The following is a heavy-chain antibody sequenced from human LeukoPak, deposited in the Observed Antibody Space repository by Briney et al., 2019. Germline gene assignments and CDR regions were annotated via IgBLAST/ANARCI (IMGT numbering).Heavy chain of an antibody. Sequence: GVSLRLFCVASGFTFSIDAMNWGRQAPGKGLEGVSAIGGCGSTTYYAGFVKGRFTISRDNSRNTIYLQLDSLSAEDTAVYYCARRGDSSGWNFDYWGQGALVTVSS. D-gene: IGHD6-19*01. J-gene: IGHJ4*02. V-gene: IGHV3-23*01. CDR2: IGGCGSTT. CDR1: GFTFSIDA. CDR3: ARRGDSSGWNFDY.